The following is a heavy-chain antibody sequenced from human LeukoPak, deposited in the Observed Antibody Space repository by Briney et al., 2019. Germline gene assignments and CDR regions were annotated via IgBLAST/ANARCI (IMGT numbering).Heavy chain of an antibody. D-gene: IGHD3-22*01. Sequence: VASVKVSCKASGGTFSSYAISWVRQAPGQGLEWMGRIIPIFGTANYAQKFQGRVTITTDESTSTAYMELSSPRSEDTAVYYCARGGISHDSSGYYDYWGQGTLVTVSS. CDR1: GGTFSSYA. J-gene: IGHJ4*02. CDR2: IIPIFGTA. V-gene: IGHV1-69*05. CDR3: ARGGISHDSSGYYDY.